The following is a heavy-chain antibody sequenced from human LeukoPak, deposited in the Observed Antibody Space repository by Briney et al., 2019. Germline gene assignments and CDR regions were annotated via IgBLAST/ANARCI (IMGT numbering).Heavy chain of an antibody. CDR2: TYYRSKWYY. Sequence: SQTLSLTCDISGDTVSSNSAAWNWIRQSPSRGLEWLGRTYYRSKWYYDYAVSVKSRITISPDTSKNQFSLQLNSVTADNTAVYYCARGFALDFWGQGTMVTVSS. V-gene: IGHV6-1*01. CDR1: GDTVSSNSAA. J-gene: IGHJ3*01. CDR3: ARGFALDF.